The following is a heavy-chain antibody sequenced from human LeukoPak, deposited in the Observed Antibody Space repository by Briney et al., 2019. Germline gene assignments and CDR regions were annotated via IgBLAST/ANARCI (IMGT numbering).Heavy chain of an antibody. CDR3: ARDQDSSGYYYDAFDY. V-gene: IGHV1-46*01. Sequence: ASVKVSCKASGYTFTSYYMHWVRQAPGQGLEWIGIINPSGGSTSYAQKFQGRVTMTRDTSTSTVYMELSSLRSEDTAVYYCARDQDSSGYYYDAFDYWGQGTLVTVSS. D-gene: IGHD3-22*01. CDR2: INPSGGST. J-gene: IGHJ4*02. CDR1: GYTFTSYY.